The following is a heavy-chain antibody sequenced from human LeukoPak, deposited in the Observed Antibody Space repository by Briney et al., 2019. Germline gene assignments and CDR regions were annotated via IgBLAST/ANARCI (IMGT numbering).Heavy chain of an antibody. V-gene: IGHV1-2*02. CDR1: GYTFTGYY. CDR2: INPNSGCT. D-gene: IGHD2-2*02. CDR3: ARDRPGRYCSSTSCYTASPFDP. J-gene: IGHJ5*02. Sequence: ASVKVSCKASGYTFTGYYMHWVRQAPGQGLEWMGWINPNSGCTKYAQKFQGRLSLTRDMSTSTDYMELSSLRSEDTAVYYCARDRPGRYCSSTSCYTASPFDPWGQGTLVTVSS.